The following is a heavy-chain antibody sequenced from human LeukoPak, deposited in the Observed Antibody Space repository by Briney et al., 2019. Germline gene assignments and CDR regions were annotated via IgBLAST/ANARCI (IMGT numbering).Heavy chain of an antibody. Sequence: GSSVRVSCKASGGTLSSYAISWVRQAPGQGLEWMGGIIPIFGTTKYSQKFQGRVTITAAESTGTAFMDLNSLTSDDTAVYYCAKGSHYYASGSRLDYWGQGTLVTLSS. CDR1: GGTLSSYA. V-gene: IGHV1-69*01. CDR2: IIPIFGTT. J-gene: IGHJ4*02. D-gene: IGHD3-10*01. CDR3: AKGSHYYASGSRLDY.